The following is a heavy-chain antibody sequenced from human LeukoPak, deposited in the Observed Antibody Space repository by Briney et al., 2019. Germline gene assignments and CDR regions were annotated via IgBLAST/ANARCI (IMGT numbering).Heavy chain of an antibody. Sequence: GGSLRLSCAASGFTFSSYDMSWVRQAPGKGLEWVTAISGSGGSTYYADSVKGRFTISRDNSKNTPYLQMNSLRAEDTAVYYCAKLGSGSGWYGGFDYWGQGTLVTVSS. CDR2: ISGSGGST. D-gene: IGHD6-19*01. J-gene: IGHJ4*02. CDR1: GFTFSSYD. V-gene: IGHV3-23*01. CDR3: AKLGSGSGWYGGFDY.